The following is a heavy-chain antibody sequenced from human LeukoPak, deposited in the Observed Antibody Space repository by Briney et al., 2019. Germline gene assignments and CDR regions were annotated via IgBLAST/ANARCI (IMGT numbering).Heavy chain of an antibody. V-gene: IGHV4-59*01. J-gene: IGHJ4*02. CDR2: IYYSGST. D-gene: IGHD3-10*01. CDR1: GGSITSYY. CDR3: ARDGSYYGSGSYRGYYFDY. Sequence: SETLSLTCTVSGGSITSYYWSWIRQPPGKGLEWIGYIYYSGSTSYNPSLKSRVTISVDTSKNQFSLKLSSVTAADTAVYYCARDGSYYGSGSYRGYYFDYWGQGTLVTVSS.